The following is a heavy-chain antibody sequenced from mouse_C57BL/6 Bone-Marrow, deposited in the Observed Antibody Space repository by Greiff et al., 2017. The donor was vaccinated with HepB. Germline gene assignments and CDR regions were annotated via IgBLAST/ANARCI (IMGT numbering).Heavy chain of an antibody. J-gene: IGHJ2*01. CDR1: GYAFSSSW. V-gene: IGHV1-82*01. CDR2: IYPGDGDT. Sequence: VQLQQSGPELVKPGASVKISCKASGYAFSSSWMNWVKQRPGKGLEWIGRIYPGDGDTNYNGKFKGKATLTADKSSSTAYMQLSSLTSEDSSVYFCASLYDYDYWGQGTTLTVSS. CDR3: ASLYDYDY. D-gene: IGHD2-4*01.